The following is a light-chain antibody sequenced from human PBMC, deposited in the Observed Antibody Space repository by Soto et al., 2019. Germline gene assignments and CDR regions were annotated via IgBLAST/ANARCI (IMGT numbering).Light chain of an antibody. J-gene: IGLJ3*02. V-gene: IGLV1-40*01. Sequence: QSVLTQPPSVSGAPGQRVTISCTGSSSNIGAGYDVHWYQQLPGTAPKLLSYGNSNRPSGVPDRFSGSKSGTSASLAITGLQAEDEADYYCQSYDSSLSGSWVFGGGTQLTVL. CDR3: QSYDSSLSGSWV. CDR1: SSNIGAGYD. CDR2: GNS.